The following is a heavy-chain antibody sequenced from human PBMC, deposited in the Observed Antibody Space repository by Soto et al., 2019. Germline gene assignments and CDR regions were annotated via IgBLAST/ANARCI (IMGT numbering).Heavy chain of an antibody. J-gene: IGHJ5*02. D-gene: IGHD4-17*01. CDR2: VYSTGTI. CDR3: ARDDFGRKTRAFDP. CDR1: GDFISYYS. Sequence: SETLSLTCTVSGDFISYYSWAWIRQSAGKGLEWIGRVYSTGTIFYNPSLKSRATMSVDTSKNQLSLKLTSVNAADTAVYYCARDDFGRKTRAFDPWGQGTLVTVYS. V-gene: IGHV4-4*07.